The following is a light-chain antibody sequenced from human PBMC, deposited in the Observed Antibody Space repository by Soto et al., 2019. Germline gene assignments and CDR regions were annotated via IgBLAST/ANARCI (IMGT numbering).Light chain of an antibody. V-gene: IGLV1-40*01. J-gene: IGLJ2*01. CDR3: QSYDGSLKL. CDR2: DNN. Sequence: QSVLTQPPSVSGASGQRVTISCTGSSSNIGAGSDVHWYQQFPGTAPKLLIYDNNNRPSGVPDRFSGSKSGTSASLAITGLQAEDEADYYCQSYDGSLKLFGGGTKVTVL. CDR1: SSNIGAGSD.